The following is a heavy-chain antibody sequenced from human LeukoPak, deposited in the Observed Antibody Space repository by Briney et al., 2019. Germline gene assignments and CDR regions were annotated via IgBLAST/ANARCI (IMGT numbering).Heavy chain of an antibody. D-gene: IGHD3-10*01. CDR3: ARDMDYDYYYYMDV. V-gene: IGHV1-2*02. Sequence: ASVKVSCKASGYTFTGYYMHWVRQAPGQGLEWMGWINPNSGGTNYAQKFQGRVTMTRDTSISIAYMELSRLRSDDTAVYYCARDMDYDYYYYMDVWGKGTTVTVSS. J-gene: IGHJ6*03. CDR1: GYTFTGYY. CDR2: INPNSGGT.